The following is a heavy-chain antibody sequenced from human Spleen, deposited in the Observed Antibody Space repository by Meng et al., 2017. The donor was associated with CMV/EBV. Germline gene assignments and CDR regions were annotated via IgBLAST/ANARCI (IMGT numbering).Heavy chain of an antibody. CDR2: VSYDGNNK. J-gene: IGHJ6*02. V-gene: IGHV3-30*04. Sequence: GGSLRLSCAASGFTFNIYAIHWVRQAPGKGLEWVAVVSYDGNNKYSADSVKGRFTISRDNSKNTLYLQMNSLRAEDTAVYYCARDGGNCSTTSCYYYGMDVWGQGTTVTVSS. D-gene: IGHD2-2*01. CDR3: ARDGGNCSTTSCYYYGMDV. CDR1: GFTFNIYA.